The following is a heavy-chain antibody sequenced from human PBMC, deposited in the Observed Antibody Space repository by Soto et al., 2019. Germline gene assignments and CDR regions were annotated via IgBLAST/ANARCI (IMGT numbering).Heavy chain of an antibody. V-gene: IGHV1-69*01. CDR3: ARDRSKNYYGMDV. CDR2: IIPIFGTS. CDR1: GGTFSSYA. J-gene: IGHJ6*02. Sequence: QVQLVQSGVEVKKPGSSVKLSYKASGGTFSSYAISWVRQAPGQGLEWMGGIIPIFGTSNYAQKFQGRVTITADESTSTAYMELRSLRSEDTAVYYCARDRSKNYYGMDVWGQGTTVTVSS.